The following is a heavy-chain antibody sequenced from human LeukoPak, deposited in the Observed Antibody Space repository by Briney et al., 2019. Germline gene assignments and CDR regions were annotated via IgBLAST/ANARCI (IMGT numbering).Heavy chain of an antibody. J-gene: IGHJ4*02. Sequence: PGRSLRLSCAASGFTFSSYGMHWVRQAPGKGLEWVAIIWYDGSNKYYADSVKGRFTLSRDNSKNTVYLQRNSLRAEDTAVYFCARSIWAYCGGDCYSDLDSCGQGTLVTVSS. V-gene: IGHV3-33*01. CDR3: ARSIWAYCGGDCYSDLDS. CDR1: GFTFSSYG. CDR2: IWYDGSNK. D-gene: IGHD2-21*02.